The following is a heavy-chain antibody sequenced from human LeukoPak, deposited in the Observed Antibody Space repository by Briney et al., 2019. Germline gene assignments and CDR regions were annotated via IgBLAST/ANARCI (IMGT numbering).Heavy chain of an antibody. V-gene: IGHV5-10-1*01. CDR2: IDPSDSYT. Sequence: EESLKISFKGSGYSFTSYWISWVRQMPGKGLEWMGRIDPSDSYTNYSPSFQGHVTISADKSISTAYLQWSSLKASDTAMYYCARIASYSSSHEFDCWGQGTLVTVSS. CDR3: ARIASYSSSHEFDC. CDR1: GYSFTSYW. J-gene: IGHJ4*02. D-gene: IGHD6-6*01.